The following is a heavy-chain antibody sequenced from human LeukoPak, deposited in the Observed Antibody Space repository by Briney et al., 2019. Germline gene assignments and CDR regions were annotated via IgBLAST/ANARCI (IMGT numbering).Heavy chain of an antibody. CDR2: IYPGDSDT. V-gene: IGHV5-51*01. D-gene: IGHD2-15*01. CDR3: ARRFCGGSCYSGWFDP. CDR1: GYSFTSYW. J-gene: IGHJ5*02. Sequence: LGESLKLSCKGSGYSFTSYWIGWVRQMPGKGLEWMGIIYPGDSDTRYSPSFEGQVTISADKSISTAYLQWSSLKASDTAMYYCARRFCGGSCYSGWFDPWGQGTLVTVSS.